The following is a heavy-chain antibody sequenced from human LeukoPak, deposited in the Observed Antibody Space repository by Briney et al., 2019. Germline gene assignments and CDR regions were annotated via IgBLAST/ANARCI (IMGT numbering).Heavy chain of an antibody. CDR1: GFTFSSYA. Sequence: GGSLRLSCAASGFTFSSYAMSWVLQAPGKGLEWVSAISGSGGSTYYADSVKGRFTISRDNSKNTLYLQMNSLRAEDTAVYYCAKSPGWGSSGWYDYWGQGTLVTVSS. CDR2: ISGSGGST. V-gene: IGHV3-23*01. J-gene: IGHJ4*02. CDR3: AKSPGWGSSGWYDY. D-gene: IGHD6-19*01.